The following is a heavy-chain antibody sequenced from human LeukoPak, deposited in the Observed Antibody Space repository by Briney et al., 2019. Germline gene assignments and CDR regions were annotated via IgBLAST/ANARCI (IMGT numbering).Heavy chain of an antibody. CDR2: ISYDGSNK. J-gene: IGHJ6*02. CDR3: AKVGLVGATRKYGMDV. Sequence: GGSLRLSCAASGFTFSSYGMHWVRQAPGKGLEWVAVISYDGSNKYYADSVKGRFTISRDNSKNTLYLQMNSLRAEDTAVYYCAKVGLVGATRKYGMDVWGQGTTVTVSS. V-gene: IGHV3-30*18. D-gene: IGHD1-26*01. CDR1: GFTFSSYG.